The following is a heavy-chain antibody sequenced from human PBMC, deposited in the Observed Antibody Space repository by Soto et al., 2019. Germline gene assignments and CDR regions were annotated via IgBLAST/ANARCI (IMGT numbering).Heavy chain of an antibody. CDR2: MNPNSGNT. CDR3: ARGYDILTGYSFDY. CDR1: GYTFTSYD. J-gene: IGHJ4*02. Sequence: QVQLVQSGAEVKKPGASVKVSCKASGYTFTSYDINWVRQATGQGLEWMGWMNPNSGNTGYAQKFQGRVTMTRNTSISTAYMELSGLRSEDTAVYYCARGYDILTGYSFDYWGQGTLVTVSS. D-gene: IGHD3-9*01. V-gene: IGHV1-8*01.